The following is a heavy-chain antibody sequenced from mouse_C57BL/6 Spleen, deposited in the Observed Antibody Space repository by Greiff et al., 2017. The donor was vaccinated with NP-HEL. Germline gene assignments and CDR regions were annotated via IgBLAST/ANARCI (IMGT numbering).Heavy chain of an antibody. Sequence: EVKLMESGGGLVKPGGSLKLSCAASGFTFSDYGMHWVRQAPEKGLEWVAYISSGSSTIYYADTVKGRFTISRDNAKNNLFLQMTSLRSEDTAMYYCAKGLSYDSNPAWFAYWGQGTLVTVSA. CDR3: AKGLSYDSNPAWFAY. D-gene: IGHD2-5*01. CDR1: GFTFSDYG. CDR2: ISSGSSTI. V-gene: IGHV5-17*01. J-gene: IGHJ3*01.